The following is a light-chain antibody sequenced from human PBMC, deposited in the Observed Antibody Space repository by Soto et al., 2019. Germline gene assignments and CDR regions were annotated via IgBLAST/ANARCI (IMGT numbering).Light chain of an antibody. CDR3: QQYQNWPLIT. V-gene: IGKV3D-15*03. CDR1: QSVSSN. Sequence: EIVMTQSPATLSVSPGERATLSCRASQSVSSNLAWYQQKPGQAPRLLIYGASSRATGTPDRFSGSGSGTEFTLTISILQSEDFADYYCQQYQNWPLITFGQGTRLEIK. CDR2: GAS. J-gene: IGKJ5*01.